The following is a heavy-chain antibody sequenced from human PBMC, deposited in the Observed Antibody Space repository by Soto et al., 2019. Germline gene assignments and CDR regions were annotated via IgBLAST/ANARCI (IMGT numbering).Heavy chain of an antibody. CDR1: GGSISSSSYY. CDR2: IYYSGST. J-gene: IGHJ5*02. CDR3: ARYYTSTIFGVVIATNGWFDP. Sequence: SETLSLTCTVSGGSISSSSYYWGWIRQPPGKGLEWIGSIYYSGSTYYTPSLKSRVTISVDTSKNQFSLKLSSVTAADTAVYYCARYYTSTIFGVVIATNGWFDPWGQGTLVTVSS. V-gene: IGHV4-39*01. D-gene: IGHD3-3*01.